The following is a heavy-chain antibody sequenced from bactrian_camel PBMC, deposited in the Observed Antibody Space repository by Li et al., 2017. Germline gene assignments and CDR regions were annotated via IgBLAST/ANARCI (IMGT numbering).Heavy chain of an antibody. Sequence: QLVESGGDSVQAGGSLTLSCVVPGYRPSTYAMAWFRQAPGKEREGIATIHSDGRNTYYADSVKGRFTISQGNAKTTLHLQMNNLTSEDTAMYYCAARGKARPRDGPCYPDFGFWGQGTQVTVS. V-gene: IGHV3S54*01. CDR3: AARGKARPRDGPCYPDFGF. J-gene: IGHJ6*01. D-gene: IGHD2*01. CDR1: GYRPSTYA. CDR2: IHSDGRNT.